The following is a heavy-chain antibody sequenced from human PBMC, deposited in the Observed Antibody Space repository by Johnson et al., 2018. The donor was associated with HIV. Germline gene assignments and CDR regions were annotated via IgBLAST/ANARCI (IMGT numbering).Heavy chain of an antibody. CDR2: ISWNSGSI. J-gene: IGHJ3*02. CDR3: ARASLGAAPGILSAFDI. V-gene: IGHV3-9*01. D-gene: IGHD6-13*01. CDR1: GFTFDDYA. Sequence: VQLVESGGGLVQPGRSLRLSCAASGFTFDDYAMHWVRQATGKGLEWVSGISWNSGSIGYADSVKGRFTVSRDNAKNSLYLQMNSLTAEDTAVYYCARASLGAAPGILSAFDIWGQGTMVTVSS.